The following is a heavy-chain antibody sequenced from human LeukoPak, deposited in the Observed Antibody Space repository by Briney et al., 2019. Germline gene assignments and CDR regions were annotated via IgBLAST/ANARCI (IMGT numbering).Heavy chain of an antibody. D-gene: IGHD2-21*01. CDR2: ISSSSSYI. CDR3: ARDGDDWYFDL. Sequence: PGGSLRLSCAASGFTFDDYGLSWVRQAPGKGLEWVSSISSSSSYIYYADSVKGRFTISRDNAKNSLYLQMNSLRAEDTAVYYCARDGDDWYFDLWGRGTLVTVSS. J-gene: IGHJ2*01. CDR1: GFTFDDYG. V-gene: IGHV3-21*01.